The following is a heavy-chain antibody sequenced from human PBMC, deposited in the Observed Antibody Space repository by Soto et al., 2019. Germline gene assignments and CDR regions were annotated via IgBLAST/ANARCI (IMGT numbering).Heavy chain of an antibody. CDR3: AKDAVPYNGKWDWFDS. D-gene: IGHD1-26*01. Sequence: DVQLLESGGGLIQPGGSLTLSCAASRFTFSDYAMSWVRQAPGKGLEWVSAIGGTGGDTYYADSVRGRFTVSRDNSKNTLFSQLNSLRDEDTAVYSCAKDAVPYNGKWDWFDSWGQGTLVTVSS. CDR2: IGGTGGDT. CDR1: RFTFSDYA. V-gene: IGHV3-23*01. J-gene: IGHJ5*01.